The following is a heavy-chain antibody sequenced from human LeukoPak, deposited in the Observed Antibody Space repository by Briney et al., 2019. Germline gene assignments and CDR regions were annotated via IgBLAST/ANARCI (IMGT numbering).Heavy chain of an antibody. CDR1: GFTFTNSA. CDR3: AKDAAKSIYRFGGVTGDAFDI. V-gene: IGHV3-23*01. CDR2: VSGSGDTT. Sequence: GGSLRLSCAASGFTFTNSAMSWVRQAPGKGLEWVSAVSGSGDTTYYADSVKGRFTISRDNSKNTVYLQMNSLRAEDTAVYYCAKDAAKSIYRFGGVTGDAFDIWGQGTMVTVSS. J-gene: IGHJ3*02. D-gene: IGHD3-16*01.